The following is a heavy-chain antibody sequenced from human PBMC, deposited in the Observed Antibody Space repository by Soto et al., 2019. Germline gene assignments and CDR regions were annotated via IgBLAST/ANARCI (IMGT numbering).Heavy chain of an antibody. CDR1: GFTFSSYG. CDR2: IWYDGSNK. J-gene: IGHJ5*02. CDR3: ARDGGDYQLLWGWFDP. Sequence: QVQLVESGGGVVQPGRSLRLSCAASGFTFSSYGMHWVRQAPGKGLEWVAVIWYDGSNKYYADSVKGRFTISRDNSKNTLYLQMNSLRAEDTAVYYCARDGGDYQLLWGWFDPWGQGTLVTVSS. V-gene: IGHV3-33*01. D-gene: IGHD2-2*01.